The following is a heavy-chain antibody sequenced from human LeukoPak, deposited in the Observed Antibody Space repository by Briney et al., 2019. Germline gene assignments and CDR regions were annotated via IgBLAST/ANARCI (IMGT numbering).Heavy chain of an antibody. CDR2: TYPGDSDT. Sequence: GDSLKISCKGSGYSFTSYWMGWVRQMPGKGLEWMGITYPGDSDTRYSPSFQGQVTISADKSISTAYLQWSSLKASDTAMYYCARHIPRFRDTTPHYYYYYMDVWGKGTTVTVSS. J-gene: IGHJ6*03. V-gene: IGHV5-51*01. D-gene: IGHD3-10*01. CDR1: GYSFTSYW. CDR3: ARHIPRFRDTTPHYYYYYMDV.